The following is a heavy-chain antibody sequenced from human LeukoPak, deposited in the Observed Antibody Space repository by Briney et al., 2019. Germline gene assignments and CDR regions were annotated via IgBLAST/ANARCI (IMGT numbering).Heavy chain of an antibody. J-gene: IGHJ3*02. Sequence: SSETLSLTCTVSGGSISSSNWWSWVRQPPGKGLEWIGEIYHSGSTNYNPSLKSRVTISVDKSKNQFSLKLSSVTAADTAVYYCARAEGYSSSWYRAFDIWGQGTMVTVSS. CDR3: ARAEGYSSSWYRAFDI. D-gene: IGHD6-13*01. CDR2: IYHSGST. V-gene: IGHV4-4*02. CDR1: GGSISSSNW.